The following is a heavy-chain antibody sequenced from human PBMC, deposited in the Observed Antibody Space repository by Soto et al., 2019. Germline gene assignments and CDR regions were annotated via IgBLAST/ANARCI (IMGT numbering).Heavy chain of an antibody. J-gene: IGHJ5*02. CDR3: ARRVSP. V-gene: IGHV4-31*03. CDR2: IYYSGST. CDR1: GGSINSGGYY. Sequence: QVQLQESGPGLVKPSQTLSLTCTVSGGSINSGGYYWNWIRQHPGKGLEWIGYIYYSGSTYYNPSLRSRLTISVDTSKNHSSRKLSSVTAADPAVYYCARRVSPWAQGPLVPVSS.